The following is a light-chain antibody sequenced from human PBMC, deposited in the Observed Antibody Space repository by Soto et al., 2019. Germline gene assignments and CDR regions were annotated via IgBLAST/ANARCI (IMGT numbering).Light chain of an antibody. CDR2: AAT. CDR3: QQYDTYPLT. J-gene: IGKJ4*01. CDR1: QDIRNS. Sequence: DIQMTQSPSSLSASVGDRVTITCRASQDIRNSLAWYQQKPGKAPKPLINAATKLQTGVPSKFSGSGSGTDFTLTISDLQPEDFATYFCQQYDTYPLTFAGGTKVEMK. V-gene: IGKV1-16*02.